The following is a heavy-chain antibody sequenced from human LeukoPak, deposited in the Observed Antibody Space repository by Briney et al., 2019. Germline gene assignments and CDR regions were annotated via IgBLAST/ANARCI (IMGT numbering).Heavy chain of an antibody. CDR1: GLSISTNTYY. D-gene: IGHD6-13*01. CDR3: SVERAGTIVDY. J-gene: IGHJ4*02. Sequence: SETLPLTCAVSGLSISTNTYYWGWIRQPPGKGLEWIGSIYHTGGTYNNPSLKSRVTMSIDMSKNQFSLSPTSVTAADAAVYYCSVERAGTIVDYWGQGTLVTVSS. CDR2: IYHTGGT. V-gene: IGHV4-39*07.